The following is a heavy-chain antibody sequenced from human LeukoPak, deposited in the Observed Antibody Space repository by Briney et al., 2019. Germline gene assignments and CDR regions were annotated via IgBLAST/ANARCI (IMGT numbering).Heavy chain of an antibody. Sequence: GGSLRLSCAASGFTFSSYSMNWVRQAPGKGLEWVSSISSSSSYIYYADSVKGRFTTSRDNAKNSLYLQMNSLRAEDTAVYYCARYKSGSGWYGTNFDYWGQGTLVTVSS. J-gene: IGHJ4*02. V-gene: IGHV3-21*01. CDR3: ARYKSGSGWYGTNFDY. CDR2: ISSSSSYI. CDR1: GFTFSSYS. D-gene: IGHD6-19*01.